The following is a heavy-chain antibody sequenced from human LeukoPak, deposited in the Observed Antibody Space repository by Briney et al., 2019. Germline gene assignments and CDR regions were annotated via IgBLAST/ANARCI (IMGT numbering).Heavy chain of an antibody. CDR2: IYAGDSNI. Sequence: GESLKISCKGSGYSFNSYWIGWVRQMPGKGLEWMGIIYAGDSNIRYSPSFQGQVTISVDKSISNAYLQWSSLKASDTAMYFCATTVSGYIYAYDYWGQGTLVTVSS. CDR3: ATTVSGYIYAYDY. D-gene: IGHD5-18*01. CDR1: GYSFNSYW. J-gene: IGHJ4*02. V-gene: IGHV5-51*01.